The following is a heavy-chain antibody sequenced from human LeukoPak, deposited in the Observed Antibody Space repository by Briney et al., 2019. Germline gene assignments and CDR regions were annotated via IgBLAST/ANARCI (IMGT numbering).Heavy chain of an antibody. Sequence: PSETLSLTCTVSGGSISSGGYYWSWIRQPPGKGLEWIGYIYHSGSTYYNPSLKSRVTISVDRSKNQFSLKLSSVTAADTAVYYCAREIIAARAYNWFDPWGQGTLVTVSS. V-gene: IGHV4-30-2*01. CDR3: AREIIAARAYNWFDP. D-gene: IGHD6-6*01. CDR2: IYHSGST. CDR1: GGSISSGGYY. J-gene: IGHJ5*02.